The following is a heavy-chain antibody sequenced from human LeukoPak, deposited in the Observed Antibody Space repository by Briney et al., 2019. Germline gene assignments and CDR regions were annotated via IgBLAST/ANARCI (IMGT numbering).Heavy chain of an antibody. J-gene: IGHJ4*02. CDR1: GFTFSSYW. V-gene: IGHV3-7*01. CDR2: IKQDGSEK. D-gene: IGHD6-19*01. Sequence: GGSLRLSCAASGFTFSSYWMSWVRQAPGKGLEWVANIKQDGSEKYYVDSVKGRFTISRDNAKNSLYLQMNSLRAEDTAVYYCARGSSTQWLVLIFDYWGQGTLVTVSS. CDR3: ARGSSTQWLVLIFDY.